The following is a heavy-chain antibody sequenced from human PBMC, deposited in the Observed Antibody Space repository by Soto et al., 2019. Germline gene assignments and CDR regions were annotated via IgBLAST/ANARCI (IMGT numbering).Heavy chain of an antibody. CDR2: IYPGDSDT. D-gene: IGHD2-15*01. V-gene: IGHV5-51*01. Sequence: GESLKISCKGSGYSFTSYWIGWVRQMPGKGLGWMGIIYPGDSDTRYSPSFQGQVTISADKSISTAYLQWSSLKASDTAMYYCARALGYCSGGSCYHYFDYWGQGTLVTVSS. J-gene: IGHJ4*02. CDR3: ARALGYCSGGSCYHYFDY. CDR1: GYSFTSYW.